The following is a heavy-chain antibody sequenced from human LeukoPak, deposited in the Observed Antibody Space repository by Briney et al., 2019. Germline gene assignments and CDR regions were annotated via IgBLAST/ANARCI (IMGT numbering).Heavy chain of an antibody. CDR1: GFPFSIYW. J-gene: IGHJ4*02. D-gene: IGHD5-24*01. Sequence: PGGSLRLSCAASGFPFSIYWMTWVRQAPGKGLEWVANIKPDGSEKYYVDSAKGRFTISRDNAKNSLYLQMNSLRAEDTAVYYCAKCRDGNNWLDYWGQGTLATVSS. CDR3: AKCRDGNNWLDY. CDR2: IKPDGSEK. V-gene: IGHV3-7*02.